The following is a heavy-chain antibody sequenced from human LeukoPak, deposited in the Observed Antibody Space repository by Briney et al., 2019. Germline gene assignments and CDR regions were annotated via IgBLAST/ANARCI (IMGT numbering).Heavy chain of an antibody. Sequence: PGGSLRLSCAASGFTFSDYYMSWIRQAPGKGLEWVSYISSSGSTIYYADSVRGRFTISRDNAKNSLYLQMNSLRAEDTAVYYCARVPYSGYVSHYYYYGMDVWGQGTTVTVSS. V-gene: IGHV3-11*01. CDR1: GFTFSDYY. D-gene: IGHD5-12*01. J-gene: IGHJ6*02. CDR2: ISSSGSTI. CDR3: ARVPYSGYVSHYYYYGMDV.